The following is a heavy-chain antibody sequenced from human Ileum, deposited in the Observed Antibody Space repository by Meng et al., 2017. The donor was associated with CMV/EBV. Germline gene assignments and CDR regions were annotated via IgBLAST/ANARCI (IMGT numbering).Heavy chain of an antibody. CDR1: GYAFTGDL. D-gene: IGHD1-26*01. V-gene: IGHV1-2*02. Sequence: SGYAFTGDLMHWVRQAPGQGLEWMAWINPNSGDTNYEQKFQGRVTMTRDTSISTAYMELSRLRSDDTAVYYCATDGILGASTIFDYWGQGTLVTVSS. CDR2: INPNSGDT. CDR3: ATDGILGASTIFDY. J-gene: IGHJ4*02.